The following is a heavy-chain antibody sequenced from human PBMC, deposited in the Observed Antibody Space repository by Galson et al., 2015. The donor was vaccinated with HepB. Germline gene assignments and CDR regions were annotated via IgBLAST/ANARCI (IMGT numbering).Heavy chain of an antibody. J-gene: IGHJ6*02. CDR2: INPNSGGT. CDR1: GYTFTGYY. V-gene: IGHV1-2*02. CDR3: ATPLPSNRGYYYYYGMDV. Sequence: SVKVSCKASGYTFTGYYMHWVRQAPGQGLEWMGWINPNSGGTNYAQKFQGRVTMTEDTSTDTAYMELSSLRSEGTAVYYCATPLPSNRGYYYYYGMDVWGLGTTVTVSS. D-gene: IGHD6-6*01.